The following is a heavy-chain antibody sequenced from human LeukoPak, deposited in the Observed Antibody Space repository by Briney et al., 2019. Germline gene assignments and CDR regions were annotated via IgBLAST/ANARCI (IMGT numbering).Heavy chain of an antibody. CDR3: ARSKRRDSGSYWAFDY. D-gene: IGHD1-26*01. J-gene: IGHJ4*02. Sequence: ASVKVSCKASGYTFTSYGISWVRQAPGQGLEWMGWISAYNGNTNYAQKFQGRVSMTRDTSISTAYMELDGLISDDTAVYYCARSKRRDSGSYWAFDYWGQGTLVTVSS. V-gene: IGHV1-18*01. CDR2: ISAYNGNT. CDR1: GYTFTSYG.